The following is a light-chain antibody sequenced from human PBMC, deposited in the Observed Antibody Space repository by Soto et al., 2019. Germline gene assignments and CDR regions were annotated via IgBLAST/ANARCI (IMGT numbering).Light chain of an antibody. J-gene: IGLJ2*01. Sequence: QSVLTQPPSASAAPGQRVTISCSGTISNIGDNHVSWYQQVPGKAPKLLIYDNNKRPSGIPDRFSCSRSGTSATLAITGLQTGDEADYICGTWDTTMSGLLFGGGTKLTVL. CDR1: ISNIGDNH. V-gene: IGLV1-51*01. CDR2: DNN. CDR3: GTWDTTMSGLL.